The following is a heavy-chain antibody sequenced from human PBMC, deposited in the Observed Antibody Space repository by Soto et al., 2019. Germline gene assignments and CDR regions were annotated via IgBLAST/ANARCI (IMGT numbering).Heavy chain of an antibody. D-gene: IGHD3-22*01. CDR2: IKQDGSEK. CDR3: ATDSSSGYSHFDY. Sequence: HPGGSLRLSCAASGFTFSSYWMSWVRQAPGKGLEWVANIKQDGSEKYYVDSVKGRFTISRDNAKNSLYLQMNSLRAEDTAVYYCATDSSSGYSHFDYWGQGTLVTVSS. V-gene: IGHV3-7*03. CDR1: GFTFSSYW. J-gene: IGHJ4*02.